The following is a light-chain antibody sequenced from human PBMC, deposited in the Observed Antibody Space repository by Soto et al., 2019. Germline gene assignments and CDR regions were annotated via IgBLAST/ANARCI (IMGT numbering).Light chain of an antibody. V-gene: IGKV1-27*01. CDR2: AAS. J-gene: IGKJ1*01. CDR1: QSVSSSY. CDR3: QHYGRAPAPWT. Sequence: AKSPGTLSLSPGERATLSCRASQSVSSSYLAWYQQKPGKVPKLLIYAASSLRSGVPSRFTASAFGTDFTLTISSLQPEDVATYYCQHYGRAPAPWTFGQGTKVDIK.